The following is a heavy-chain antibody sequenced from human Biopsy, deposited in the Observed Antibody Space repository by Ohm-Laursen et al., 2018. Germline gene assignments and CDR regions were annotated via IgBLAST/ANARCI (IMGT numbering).Heavy chain of an antibody. D-gene: IGHD5-24*01. V-gene: IGHV3-66*01. CDR2: TYSGGDT. CDR1: RSPASHHY. J-gene: IGHJ4*02. Sequence: SLRLSCAASRSPASHHYTTWLRQAPGKGLEWVPLTYSGGDTRNADPVKGRFTISSDSSKNALYLQMNSLRVEDTAVYYCARGPSGVATIGRGQGTLVTVSS. CDR3: ARGPSGVATIG.